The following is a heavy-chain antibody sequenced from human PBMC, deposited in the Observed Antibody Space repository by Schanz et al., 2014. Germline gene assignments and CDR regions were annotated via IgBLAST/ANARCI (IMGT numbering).Heavy chain of an antibody. J-gene: IGHJ5*02. Sequence: VQLVESGGGVVQPGTSLRLSCAASGFNFITFAMSWVRQAPGKGPEWVSAIGGDASRTYYADSVKGRFTISRDNSKTPMYRKMKSGGADDTAVYYCARAPPLVRGIAGWFGPWGQGSLVTVSS. D-gene: IGHD3-10*01. CDR3: ARAPPLVRGIAGWFGP. CDR1: GFNFITFA. CDR2: IGGDASRT. V-gene: IGHV3-23*04.